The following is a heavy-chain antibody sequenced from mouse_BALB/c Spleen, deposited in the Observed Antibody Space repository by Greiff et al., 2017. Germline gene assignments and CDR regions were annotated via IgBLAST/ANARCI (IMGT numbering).Heavy chain of an antibody. V-gene: IGHV2-5-1*01. CDR2: IWRGGST. J-gene: IGHJ2*01. CDR3: AKNSDGYYFDY. D-gene: IGHD2-3*01. CDR1: GFSLTSYG. Sequence: VKLMESGPSLVQPSQSLSITCTVSGFSLTSYGVHWVRQSPGKGLEWLGVIWRGGSTDYNAAFMSRLSITKDNSKSQVFFKMNSLQADDTAIYYCAKNSDGYYFDYWGQGTTLTVSS.